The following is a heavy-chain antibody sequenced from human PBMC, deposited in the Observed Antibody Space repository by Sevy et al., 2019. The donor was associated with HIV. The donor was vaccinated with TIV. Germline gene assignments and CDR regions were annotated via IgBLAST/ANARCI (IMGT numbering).Heavy chain of an antibody. V-gene: IGHV3-30-3*01. D-gene: IGHD3-3*01. CDR1: GFTFSSYA. CDR2: ISYDGSNK. J-gene: IGHJ3*02. CDR3: ARDPQKYYDFWSGYAGAFDI. Sequence: LRLSYAASGFTFSSYAMHWVRQAPGKGLEWVAVISYDGSNKYYADSVKGRFTISRDNSKNTLYLQMNSLRAEDTAVYYCARDPQKYYDFWSGYAGAFDIWGQGTMVTVSS.